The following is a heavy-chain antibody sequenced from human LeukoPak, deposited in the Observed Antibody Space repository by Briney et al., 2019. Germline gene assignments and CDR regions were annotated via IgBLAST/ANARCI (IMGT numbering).Heavy chain of an antibody. D-gene: IGHD3-3*01. CDR1: GFTFSSYW. CDR3: ARDRYYDFWSAYYTPLDY. J-gene: IGHJ4*02. V-gene: IGHV3-7*01. Sequence: PGGSLRLSCAASGFTFSSYWMSWVRQAPGKGLEWVANIKQDGSEKYYVDSVEGRFTISRDNAKNSLYLQMNSLRAEDTAVYYCARDRYYDFWSAYYTPLDYWGQGTLVTVSS. CDR2: IKQDGSEK.